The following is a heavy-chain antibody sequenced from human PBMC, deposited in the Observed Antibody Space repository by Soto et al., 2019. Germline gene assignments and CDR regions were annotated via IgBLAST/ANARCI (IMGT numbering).Heavy chain of an antibody. D-gene: IGHD5-12*01. V-gene: IGHV1-3*01. CDR3: ARDGIVATMSRPFDD. CDR2: INAGNGNT. J-gene: IGHJ4*02. Sequence: QVQLVQSGAEVKKPGASVQVSCKASGYTFTSYAMHWVRQAPGQRLEGMGWINAGNGNTKYSKKFQGRVTITRDTHASTAYLELSRLSSVDPAVYYCARDGIVATMSRPFDDCGQGTLVTVSS. CDR1: GYTFTSYA.